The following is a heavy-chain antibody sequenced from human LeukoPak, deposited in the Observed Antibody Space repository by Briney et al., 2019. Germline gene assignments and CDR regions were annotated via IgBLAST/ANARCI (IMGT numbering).Heavy chain of an antibody. D-gene: IGHD3-3*01. V-gene: IGHV3-7*01. J-gene: IGHJ4*02. CDR3: ARDRQYYDFWSGYPASAYYFDY. Sequence: GGSLRLSCAASGFTFSSYWMSWVRQAPGKGLEWVANIKRDGSEKYYVDSVKGRFTISRDNAKNSLYLQMNSLRAEDTAVYYCARDRQYYDFWSGYPASAYYFDYWGQGTLVTVSS. CDR2: IKRDGSEK. CDR1: GFTFSSYW.